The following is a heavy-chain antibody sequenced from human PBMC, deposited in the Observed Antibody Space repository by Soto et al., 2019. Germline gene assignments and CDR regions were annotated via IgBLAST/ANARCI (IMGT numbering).Heavy chain of an antibody. J-gene: IGHJ5*02. CDR3: GRLYRTVP. Sequence: EVQLVESGGGLVKPGGSLRLSCAAFGFIVTDAWMHWVRQAPGKGSEWVGLIKSRTAGGTVEYAAPVKGRFTISRDDTKNTVYLKMSSLKTDDAAVYYCGRLYRTVPWGQGTLVTVSS. D-gene: IGHD3-10*01. CDR1: GFIVTDAW. V-gene: IGHV3-15*07. CDR2: IKSRTAGGTV.